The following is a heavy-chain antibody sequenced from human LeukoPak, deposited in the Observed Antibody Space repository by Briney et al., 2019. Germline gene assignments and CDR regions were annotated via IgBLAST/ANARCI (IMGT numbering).Heavy chain of an antibody. Sequence: GGSLRLSCAASGFTFSSHSMNWVRQAPGKGLEWVSYISSSSTIYYADSVKGRFTISRDNAKNSLYLQMNSLRDEDTAVYYCARVWKDGGYSYDYWGQGTLVTVSS. CDR3: ARVWKDGGYSYDY. CDR1: GFTFSSHS. V-gene: IGHV3-48*02. J-gene: IGHJ4*02. CDR2: ISSSSTI. D-gene: IGHD5-18*01.